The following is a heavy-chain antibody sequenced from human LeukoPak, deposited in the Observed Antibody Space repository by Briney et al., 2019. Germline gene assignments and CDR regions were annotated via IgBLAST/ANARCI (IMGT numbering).Heavy chain of an antibody. CDR2: IYYSGST. J-gene: IGHJ5*02. CDR3: ARASIVSWFDP. Sequence: SETLSLTCTVSGGSISSSSYYWGWTRQPPGKGLEWIGSIYYSGSTYYNPSLKSRVTISVDTSKNQFSLKLSSVTAADTAVYYCARASIVSWFDPWGQGTLVTVSS. CDR1: GGSISSSSYY. V-gene: IGHV4-39*07. D-gene: IGHD2/OR15-2a*01.